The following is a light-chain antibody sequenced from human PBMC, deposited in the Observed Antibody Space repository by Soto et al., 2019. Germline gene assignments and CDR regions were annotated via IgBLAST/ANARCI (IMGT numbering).Light chain of an antibody. V-gene: IGLV2-11*01. CDR2: DVS. CDR3: CSYAGNYTSV. Sequence: QSALTQPRSVSGYPGQSVTISCTGTSSDVGTYNYVSWYQQHPGKAPKLMIYDVSQRPSGVPDRFSGTKSGNTASLTISGLQAEDESDYYCCSYAGNYTSVFGGGTKVTVL. CDR1: SSDVGTYNY. J-gene: IGLJ2*01.